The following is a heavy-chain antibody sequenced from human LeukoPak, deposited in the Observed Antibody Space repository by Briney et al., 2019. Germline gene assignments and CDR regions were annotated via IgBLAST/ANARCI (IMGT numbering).Heavy chain of an antibody. Sequence: SQTLSLTCTVSGGSISSGGYYWSWIRQHPGKGLEWIGYIYYSGSTNYNPSLKSRVTISVDTSKNQFSLKLSSVTAADTAVYYCARDRHDFWSGYYIGGFDYWGQGTLVTVSS. J-gene: IGHJ4*02. D-gene: IGHD3-3*01. V-gene: IGHV4-31*03. CDR1: GGSISSGGYY. CDR3: ARDRHDFWSGYYIGGFDY. CDR2: IYYSGST.